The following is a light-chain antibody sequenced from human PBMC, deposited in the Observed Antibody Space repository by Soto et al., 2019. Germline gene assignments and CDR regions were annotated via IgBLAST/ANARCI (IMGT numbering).Light chain of an antibody. CDR1: QNIYSN. CDR2: RAS. J-gene: IGKJ1*01. Sequence: IVMTQSPATLSVSPGERATLSCRASQNIYSNVAWYQQRPGQAPRLLIYRASTRATGIPARFSGSGSGTDFTLTISSLQSEDFAVYYCQQYRTFGQGTKVDIK. CDR3: QQYRT. V-gene: IGKV3-15*01.